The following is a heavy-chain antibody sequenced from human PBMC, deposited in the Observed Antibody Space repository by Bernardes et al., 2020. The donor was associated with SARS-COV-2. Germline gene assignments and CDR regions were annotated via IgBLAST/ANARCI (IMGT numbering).Heavy chain of an antibody. CDR2: INPNSGGT. CDR1: GYTFTGHY. J-gene: IGHJ4*02. CDR3: ARDRSSSWQTDFDY. V-gene: IGHV1-2*04. D-gene: IGHD6-6*01. Sequence: ASVKVSCKASGYTFTGHYMHWVRQAPGQGLEWMGWINPNSGGTNYAQKFQGWVTMTRDTSISTAYMELSRLRSDDTAVYYWARDRSSSWQTDFDYWGQGTLVTVSS.